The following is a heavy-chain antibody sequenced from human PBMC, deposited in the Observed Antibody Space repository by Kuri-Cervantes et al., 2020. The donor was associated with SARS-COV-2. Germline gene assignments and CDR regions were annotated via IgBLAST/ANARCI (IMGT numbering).Heavy chain of an antibody. J-gene: IGHJ3*02. CDR3: ARRDRAVTTVDAFAI. V-gene: IGHV3-48*01. CDR2: ISSSSSTI. D-gene: IGHD4-17*01. CDR1: GFTFSSYS. Sequence: GESLKISCAASGFTFSSYSMNWVRQAPGKGLEWVSYISSSSSTIYYADSVKGRFTISRDNSKNTLYLQMNSLRAEDTAVYYCARRDRAVTTVDAFAIWGQGTMV.